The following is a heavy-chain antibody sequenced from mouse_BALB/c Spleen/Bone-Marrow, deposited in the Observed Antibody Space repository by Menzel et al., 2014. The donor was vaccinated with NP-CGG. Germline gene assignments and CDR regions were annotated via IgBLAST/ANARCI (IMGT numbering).Heavy chain of an antibody. CDR1: GYTFTSYY. J-gene: IGHJ3*01. D-gene: IGHD1-1*01. V-gene: IGHV1S81*02. CDR2: INPSNGGT. Sequence: QVQLKESGAELVKPGASVKLSCKASGYTFTSYYMYWVKQRPGQGLEWIGGINPSNGGTNFNEKFKSKATLTVDKSSNTAYMQLSSLTSEDSAVYYCTRSYYAKEGAWFAYWGQGTLVTVSA. CDR3: TRSYYAKEGAWFAY.